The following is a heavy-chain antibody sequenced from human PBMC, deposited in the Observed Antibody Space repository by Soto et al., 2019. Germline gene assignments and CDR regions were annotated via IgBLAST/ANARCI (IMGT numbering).Heavy chain of an antibody. CDR2: ISAYNDNT. J-gene: IGHJ6*03. D-gene: IGHD1-1*01. CDR3: ARSGPGESYYYYMDF. CDR1: GYTFTSYG. V-gene: IGHV1-18*01. Sequence: QVQLVQSGAEMKKPGASVKVSCKASGYTFTSYGISWVRQAPGQGLEWMGWISAYNDNTNYAQKLQGRVTMTTDTSTTTAYMELRSLKSDDTAVYYCARSGPGESYYYYMDFWGKGTTVTVSS.